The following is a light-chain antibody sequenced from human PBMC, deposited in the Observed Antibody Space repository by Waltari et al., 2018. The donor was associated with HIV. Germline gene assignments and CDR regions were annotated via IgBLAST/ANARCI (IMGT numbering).Light chain of an antibody. CDR1: QSISTY. CDR3: QHSYSTPWT. V-gene: IGKV1-39*01. J-gene: IGKJ1*01. CDR2: AAS. Sequence: DIKMTQSPSSLSASVGDWVTITCRPSQSISTYLNWYQQKPGKAPKLLIYAASTSQTGVPSRFSGSGSGTDFTLTISSLQPEDFATYCCQHSYSTPWTFGQGTKVEIK.